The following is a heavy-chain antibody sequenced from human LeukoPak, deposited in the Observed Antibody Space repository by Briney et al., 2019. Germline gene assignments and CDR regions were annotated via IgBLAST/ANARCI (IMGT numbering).Heavy chain of an antibody. D-gene: IGHD1-26*01. CDR2: IYPGDSDT. Sequence: GESLKISCKGSGYSFTSYWIGWVRQMPGKGLEWMGIIYPGDSDTRYSPSFQGQVTISADKSISTAYLQWSSLKASDTAMYYCARLHSGSFSRHLNRRDAFDIWGQGTMVTVSS. J-gene: IGHJ3*02. CDR3: ARLHSGSFSRHLNRRDAFDI. V-gene: IGHV5-51*01. CDR1: GYSFTSYW.